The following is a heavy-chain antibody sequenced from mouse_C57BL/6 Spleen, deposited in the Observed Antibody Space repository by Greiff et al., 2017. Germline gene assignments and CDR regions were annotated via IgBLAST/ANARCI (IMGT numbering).Heavy chain of an antibody. CDR1: GYTFTSYW. CDR3: ARRAIDV. CDR2: IYPSDSET. Sequence: QVHVKQPGAELVRPGSSVKLSCKASGYTFTSYWMDWVKQRPGQGLAWIGNIYPSDSETHYNQKFKDKATLTVDKSSSTAYMQRSSLTAEDSAVYYCARRAIDVWGTGTTVTVSS. J-gene: IGHJ1*03. V-gene: IGHV1-61*01. D-gene: IGHD3-1*01.